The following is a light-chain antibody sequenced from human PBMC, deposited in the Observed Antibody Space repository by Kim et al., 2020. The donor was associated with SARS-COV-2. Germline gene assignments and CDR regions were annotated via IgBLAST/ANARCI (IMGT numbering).Light chain of an antibody. V-gene: IGKV3-20*01. J-gene: IGKJ1*01. Sequence: EIVLTQSPGTLSLSPGERATLSCRASQSLSSTYLAWYQQKPGQAPRLLIYATSSRATGIPARFSGSGSGTDFTLTISRLEPEDFAVYYCQQYGSLPRTFGQGTKVEIK. CDR1: QSLSSTY. CDR2: ATS. CDR3: QQYGSLPRT.